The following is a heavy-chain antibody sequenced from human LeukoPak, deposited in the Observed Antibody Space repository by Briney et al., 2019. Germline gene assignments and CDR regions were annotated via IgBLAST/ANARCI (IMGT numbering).Heavy chain of an antibody. CDR2: IYNTGAT. CDR3: VGALWGYQFDY. Sequence: GGSLTLSCTASGFSVCSNYTRWVRGAPEKGLEWVSVIYNTGATYYAGSVKGRFTISRDNSKNTVDLQMNSLRPEYTAVYYCVGALWGYQFDYWGQGALVNAAS. D-gene: IGHD3-16*01. CDR1: GFSVCSNY. J-gene: IGHJ4*02. V-gene: IGHV3-66*02.